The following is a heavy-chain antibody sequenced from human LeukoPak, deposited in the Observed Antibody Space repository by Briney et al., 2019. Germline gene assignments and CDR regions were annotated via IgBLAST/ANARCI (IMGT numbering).Heavy chain of an antibody. V-gene: IGHV4-4*09. D-gene: IGHD2-8*01. J-gene: IGHJ5*02. CDR2: IYASGST. CDR3: ARIGVVVMVDNWFDP. Sequence: SETLSLTCTVSGGSISSYYWSWIRQPPGKGLEWIGRIYASGSTNYNPSLKSRVTISVDTSKNQFSLKLSSVTAADTAVYYCARIGVVVMVDNWFDPWGQGTLVTVSS. CDR1: GGSISSYY.